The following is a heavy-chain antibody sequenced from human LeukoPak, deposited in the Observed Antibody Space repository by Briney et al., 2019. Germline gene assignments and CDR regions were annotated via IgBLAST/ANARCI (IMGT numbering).Heavy chain of an antibody. V-gene: IGHV3-23*01. Sequence: PGGSLRLSCAASGFTFSSYSMNWVRQAPGKGLEWVSAISGSGGSTYYADSVKGRFTISRDNSKNTLYLQMNSLRAEDTAVYYCAKVEEVVITTSAFDIWGQGTTVTVSS. D-gene: IGHD3-22*01. J-gene: IGHJ3*02. CDR2: ISGSGGST. CDR1: GFTFSSYS. CDR3: AKVEEVVITTSAFDI.